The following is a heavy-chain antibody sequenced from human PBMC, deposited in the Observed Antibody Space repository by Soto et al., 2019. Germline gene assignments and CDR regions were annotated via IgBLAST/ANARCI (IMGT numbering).Heavy chain of an antibody. CDR2: IYYSGST. CDR3: ARDGGSYYAFDI. D-gene: IGHD1-26*01. V-gene: IGHV4-31*03. J-gene: IGHJ3*02. Sequence: QVQLQEPGPGLVKPSQTLSLTCTVSGGSISSGGYYWSWIRQHPGKGLEWIGYIYYSGSTYYNPSLESRVTISVDTSKNQFSLKLSSVTAADTAVYYCARDGGSYYAFDIWGQGTMVTVSS. CDR1: GGSISSGGYY.